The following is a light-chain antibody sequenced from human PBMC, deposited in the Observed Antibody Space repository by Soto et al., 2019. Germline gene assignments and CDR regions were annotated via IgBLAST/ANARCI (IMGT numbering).Light chain of an antibody. J-gene: IGKJ4*01. Sequence: EIFMSQSPPTLSVSPGEGATLSCKASQNVYNNLAWYQQRPGQPPRLLIYDASTRATCISARFSGSGYGTEFTLTISSLQSEDFAVYFCQQCRNWPLNFGGGTKVDIK. CDR2: DAS. CDR3: QQCRNWPLN. CDR1: QNVYNN. V-gene: IGKV3-15*01.